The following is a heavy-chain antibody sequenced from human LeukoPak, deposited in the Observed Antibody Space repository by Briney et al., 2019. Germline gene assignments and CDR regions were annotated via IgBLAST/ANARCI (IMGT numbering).Heavy chain of an antibody. CDR2: IIPILGIV. V-gene: IGHV1-69*04. CDR3: AREGKPGPSDY. CDR1: GGTFSSYA. J-gene: IGHJ4*02. D-gene: IGHD3-10*01. Sequence: SVKVSCKASGGTFSSYAISWVRQAPGQGLEWMGRIIPILGIVNYAQKFQGRVTITADKSTSTAYMELSSLRSEDTAVYYCAREGKPGPSDYWGQGTLVTVSS.